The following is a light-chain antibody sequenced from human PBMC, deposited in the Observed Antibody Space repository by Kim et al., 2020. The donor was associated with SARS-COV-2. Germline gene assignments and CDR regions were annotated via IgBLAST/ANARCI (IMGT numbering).Light chain of an antibody. CDR1: ILISYY. Sequence: VALGRTARITDHGDILISYYTTWCQQKPGQATIFVVYGNTSRPSGIPGRFSGCSSGNTASLTITGTQAGDEADYYCNSRDNNDNVLFGGGTSWPS. J-gene: IGLJ2*01. V-gene: IGLV3-19*01. CDR2: GNT. CDR3: NSRDNNDNVL.